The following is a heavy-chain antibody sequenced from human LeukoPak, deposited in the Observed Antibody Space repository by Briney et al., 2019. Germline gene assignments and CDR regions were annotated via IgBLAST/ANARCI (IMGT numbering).Heavy chain of an antibody. CDR3: ARLSGYSSGHYYSDY. D-gene: IGHD3-22*01. Sequence: SETLSLTCTVSGGSISSDYWSWIRQPPGKGLEWIGYIYYRGSTNYNPSLKSRVTISVDTSKNQFSLKLSSVTAADTAVYYCARLSGYSSGHYYSDYWGQGTLVTVSS. V-gene: IGHV4-59*01. J-gene: IGHJ4*02. CDR2: IYYRGST. CDR1: GGSISSDY.